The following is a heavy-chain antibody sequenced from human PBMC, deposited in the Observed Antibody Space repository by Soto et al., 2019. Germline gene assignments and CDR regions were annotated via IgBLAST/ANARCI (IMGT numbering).Heavy chain of an antibody. CDR1: GYSFTSYW. CDR2: IYPGDSDT. V-gene: IGHV5-51*01. J-gene: IGHJ4*02. D-gene: IGHD6-13*01. CDR3: ARHKWQQLASYYFDC. Sequence: PGESLKISCKGSGYSFTSYWIGWVRQMPGKGLEWMGIIYPGDSDTRYSPSFQGQVTISADKSISTAYLQWSSLKASDTAMYYCARHKWQQLASYYFDCWGQGTLVTVSS.